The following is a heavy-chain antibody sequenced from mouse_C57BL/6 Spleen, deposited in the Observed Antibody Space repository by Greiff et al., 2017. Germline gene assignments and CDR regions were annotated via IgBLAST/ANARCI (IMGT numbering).Heavy chain of an antibody. J-gene: IGHJ1*03. CDR2: ISYDGSN. CDR3: ARDYYGSPLDV. D-gene: IGHD1-1*01. CDR1: GYSITSGYY. V-gene: IGHV3-6*01. Sequence: ESGPGLVKPSQSLSLTCSVTGYSITSGYYWNWIRQFPGNKLEWMGYISYDGSNNYNPSLKNRISITRDTSKNQFFLKLNSVTTEDTATYYCARDYYGSPLDVWGTGTTVTVSS.